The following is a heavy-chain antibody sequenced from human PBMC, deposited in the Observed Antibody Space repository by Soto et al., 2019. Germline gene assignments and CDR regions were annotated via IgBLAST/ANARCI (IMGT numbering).Heavy chain of an antibody. D-gene: IGHD5-12*01. CDR2: IYYSGST. CDR3: ARDLSSGGYDYFDY. CDR1: GGSISSYY. V-gene: IGHV4-59*01. J-gene: IGHJ4*02. Sequence: SETLSLTCTVSGGSISSYYWSWIRQPPGKGLEWIGYIYYSGSTNYNPSLKSRVTISVDTSKNQFSLKLSSVTAADTAVYYCARDLSSGGYDYFDYWGQGTLVTVSS.